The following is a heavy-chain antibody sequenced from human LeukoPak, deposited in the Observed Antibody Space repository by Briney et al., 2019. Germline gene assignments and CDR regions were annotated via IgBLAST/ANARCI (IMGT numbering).Heavy chain of an antibody. CDR2: IYYSGST. CDR3: ARQMGRGDFDY. Sequence: NPSETLSLTCAVYGGSFSGYYWSWNRQPPGKGLEWIGSIYYSGSTYYNSSLKSRVTISVDTSKNQFSLKLSSVTAADTAVYYCARQMGRGDFDYWGQGTLVTVSS. D-gene: IGHD3-16*01. CDR1: GGSFSGYY. J-gene: IGHJ4*02. V-gene: IGHV4-34*01.